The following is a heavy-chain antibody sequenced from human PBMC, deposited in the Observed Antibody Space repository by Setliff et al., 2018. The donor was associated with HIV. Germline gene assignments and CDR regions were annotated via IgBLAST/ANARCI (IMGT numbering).Heavy chain of an antibody. Sequence: SETLSLTCGVPSGPFSGYYWNWIRQSPGKGLEWIGEINHSGSTNYNPSLKSRITISVDTSKKQFSLKLNSVTAADTAVYYCARGPAEWQIVVVPAAHWYFDLWGRGTLVTVSS. CDR1: SGPFSGYY. J-gene: IGHJ2*01. CDR3: ARGPAEWQIVVVPAAHWYFDL. CDR2: INHSGST. V-gene: IGHV4-34*01. D-gene: IGHD2-2*01.